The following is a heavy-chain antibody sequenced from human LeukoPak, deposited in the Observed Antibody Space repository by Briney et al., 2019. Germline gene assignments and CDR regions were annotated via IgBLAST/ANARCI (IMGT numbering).Heavy chain of an antibody. CDR2: IYTSGST. Sequence: PSETLSLTCAVYGGSFSGYYWSWIRQPAGKGLEWIGRIYTSGSTNYNPSLKSRVTMSVDTSKNQFSLKLSSVTAADTAVYYCARDSDRDGYNWLGYWGQGTLVTVSS. J-gene: IGHJ4*02. D-gene: IGHD5-12*01. V-gene: IGHV4-4*07. CDR3: ARDSDRDGYNWLGY. CDR1: GGSFSGYY.